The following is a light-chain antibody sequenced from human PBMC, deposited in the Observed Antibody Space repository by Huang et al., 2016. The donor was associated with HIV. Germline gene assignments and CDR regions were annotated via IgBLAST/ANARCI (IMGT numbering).Light chain of an antibody. J-gene: IGKJ3*01. Sequence: DIVMTQSPDFLAVSLGERATISCKSSHSLLNSPNRKNYLAWYQQKPRQRPKLLIYWVSGRESGAPERFIGGGSGADFTLTICSLQAEDVAVYFCQEYFFSPMTFGQGTKVDI. V-gene: IGKV4-1*01. CDR3: QEYFFSPMT. CDR2: WVS. CDR1: HSLLNSPNRKNY.